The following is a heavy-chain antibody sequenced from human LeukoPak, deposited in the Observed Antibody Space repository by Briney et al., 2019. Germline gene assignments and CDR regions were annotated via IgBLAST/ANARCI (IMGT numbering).Heavy chain of an antibody. V-gene: IGHV1-18*01. D-gene: IGHD3-16*02. J-gene: IGHJ5*02. Sequence: ASVKVSCKASGYTFTSYGISWVRQAPGQGLEWMGWISAYNGNTNYAPKLQGRVTMTTDTSTSTAYMELRSLRSDDTAVYYCASSVLVYDYVWGSYRPNWFDPWGQGTLVTVSS. CDR1: GYTFTSYG. CDR3: ASSVLVYDYVWGSYRPNWFDP. CDR2: ISAYNGNT.